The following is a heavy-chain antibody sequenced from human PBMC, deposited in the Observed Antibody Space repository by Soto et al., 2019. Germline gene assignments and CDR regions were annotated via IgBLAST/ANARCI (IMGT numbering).Heavy chain of an antibody. CDR3: ARGYCSGGSCYSRVDP. Sequence: QVQLQQWGEGLLKPSETLSLTCALYGGSFSGYYWSWIRQPPGKGLVWIGEINHSGSTNYNPSLKSRVTISVDTSRKQFSRKLSSVTAADTAVYYCARGYCSGGSCYSRVDPWGQGTLVTVSS. D-gene: IGHD2-15*01. CDR1: GGSFSGYY. J-gene: IGHJ5*02. V-gene: IGHV4-34*01. CDR2: INHSGST.